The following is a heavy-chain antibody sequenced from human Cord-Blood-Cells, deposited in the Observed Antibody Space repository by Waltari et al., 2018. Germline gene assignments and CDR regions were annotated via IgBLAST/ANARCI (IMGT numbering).Heavy chain of an antibody. V-gene: IGHV3-33*01. CDR3: ARAEYWYFDL. Sequence: QVQLVESGRGVVLPGRSLRLSCTASGFTFSRHGMHWVRLAPSKGLERVAVIWYDGSNKYYADSVKGRFTISRDKSKNALYLQMKSLRAEATAVYYWARAEYWYFDLWGRGTLVTVSS. CDR2: IWYDGSNK. CDR1: GFTFSRHG. J-gene: IGHJ2*01.